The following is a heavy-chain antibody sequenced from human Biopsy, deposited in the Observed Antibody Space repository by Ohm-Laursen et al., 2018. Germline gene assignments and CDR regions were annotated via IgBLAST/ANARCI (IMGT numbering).Heavy chain of an antibody. CDR2: ISHRGFT. J-gene: IGHJ3*02. V-gene: IGHV4-34*01. Sequence: SLSLTCAVYGGFLRGYYRNWIRQSPGKGLGGIGEISHRGFTSNNPSLKSRVTISVDTSKNQFSLKLGSVTAADTAVYYCAKNLAVSSNALDIWGQGTMVTVSS. CDR1: GGFLRGYY. CDR3: AKNLAVSSNALDI. D-gene: IGHD2/OR15-2a*01.